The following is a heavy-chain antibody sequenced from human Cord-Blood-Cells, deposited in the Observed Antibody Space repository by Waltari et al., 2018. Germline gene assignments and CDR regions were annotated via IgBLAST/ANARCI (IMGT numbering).Heavy chain of an antibody. D-gene: IGHD3-10*02. Sequence: QVPLVESGGGVVQPGRSLRHSCAASGFTFSSYAMHWARQATGKESRWGAVISYDGSNKYFADYVKGRFTISRDHSKPTLYLQMNSLRAEDTAVYYCARDPADVNIWAQGTTVTVSS. CDR3: ARDPADVNI. J-gene: IGHJ3*02. CDR1: GFTFSSYA. V-gene: IGHV3-30-3*01. CDR2: ISYDGSNK.